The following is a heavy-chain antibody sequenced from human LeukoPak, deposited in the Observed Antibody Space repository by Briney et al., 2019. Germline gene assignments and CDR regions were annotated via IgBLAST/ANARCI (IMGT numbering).Heavy chain of an antibody. Sequence: SETLSLTCTVSGGSISSYYWGWIRQPPAKGLEWIGSIYHSGSTYYDPSLKSRVTISVDTSKNQFSLKLSSVTAADTAVYYCASHLGYDSSGYYLDYWGQGTLVTVSS. CDR2: IYHSGST. CDR3: ASHLGYDSSGYYLDY. CDR1: GGSISSYY. J-gene: IGHJ4*02. V-gene: IGHV4-38-2*02. D-gene: IGHD3-22*01.